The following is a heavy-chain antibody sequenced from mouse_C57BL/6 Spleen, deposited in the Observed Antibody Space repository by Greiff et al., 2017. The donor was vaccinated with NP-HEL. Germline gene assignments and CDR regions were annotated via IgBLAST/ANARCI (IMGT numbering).Heavy chain of an antibody. D-gene: IGHD2-3*01. CDR1: GYTFTDYN. CDR3: ARREWLLWYFDV. V-gene: IGHV1-18*01. J-gene: IGHJ1*03. Sequence: VQLQQSGPELVKPGASVKIPCKASGYTFTDYNMDWVKQSHGKSLEWIGDINPNNGGTIYNQKFKGKATLTVDKSSSTAYMELRSLTSEDTAVYYCARREWLLWYFDVWGTGTTVTVSS. CDR2: INPNNGGT.